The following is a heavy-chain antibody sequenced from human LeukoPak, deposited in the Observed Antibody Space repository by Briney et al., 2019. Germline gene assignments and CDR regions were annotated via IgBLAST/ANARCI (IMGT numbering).Heavy chain of an antibody. V-gene: IGHV4-39*01. J-gene: IGHJ3*02. CDR3: ARLGYYGSGRGRALDI. CDR1: GGSISSSSYY. CDR2: IYYSGST. Sequence: SETLSLTCTVSGGSISSSSYYWGWIRQPPGKGLEWIGSIYYSGSTYYNPSLKSRVTISVDTSKNQFSLKLSSVTAADTAVYYCARLGYYGSGRGRALDIWGQGTMVTVSS. D-gene: IGHD3-10*01.